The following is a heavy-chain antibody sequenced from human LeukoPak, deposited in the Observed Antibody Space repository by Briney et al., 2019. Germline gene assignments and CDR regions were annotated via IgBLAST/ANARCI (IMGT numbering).Heavy chain of an antibody. CDR3: ARGGKAVAGTGSNWFDP. Sequence: GASVQFSCQASGGAFSSYAISWVRPAPGQGLEWMGGIIPIFGTANYAQKFQGRVTITTDESTSTAYMELSSLRSEDTAVYYCARGGKAVAGTGSNWFDPWGQGTLVTVSS. J-gene: IGHJ5*02. V-gene: IGHV1-69*05. D-gene: IGHD6-19*01. CDR1: GGAFSSYA. CDR2: IIPIFGTA.